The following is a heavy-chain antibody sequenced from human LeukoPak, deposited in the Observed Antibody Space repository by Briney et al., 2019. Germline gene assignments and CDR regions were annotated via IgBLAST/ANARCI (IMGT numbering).Heavy chain of an antibody. CDR3: AKNGDRGAYCSGGSCYPYYYYYIDV. V-gene: IGHV3-23*01. Sequence: GGSLRLSCAASGFTFSSYGMSWGRQAPGKGLQWVSAISATDGTTYYADSVKGRFTISRDNSKNTLYLQMNSLRAEDTAIYYCAKNGDRGAYCSGGSCYPYYYYYIDVWGKGTTVTISS. J-gene: IGHJ6*03. CDR2: ISATDGTT. CDR1: GFTFSSYG. D-gene: IGHD2-15*01.